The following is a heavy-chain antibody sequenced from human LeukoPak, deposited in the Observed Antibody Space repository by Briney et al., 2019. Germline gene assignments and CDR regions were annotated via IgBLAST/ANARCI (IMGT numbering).Heavy chain of an antibody. CDR3: AIDPDNY. J-gene: IGHJ4*02. CDR1: GFTFSSYA. Sequence: GGSLRLSCAASGFTFSSYAMHWVRQAPGKGLEWVAVISYDGSNKYYADSVKGRFTISRDNSKNTLYLQMNSLRAEDTAVYYCAIDPDNYWGQGTLVTVSS. V-gene: IGHV3-30-3*01. D-gene: IGHD3-22*01. CDR2: ISYDGSNK.